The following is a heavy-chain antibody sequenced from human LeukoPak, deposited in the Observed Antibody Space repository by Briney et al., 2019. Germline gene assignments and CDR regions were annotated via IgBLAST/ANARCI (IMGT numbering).Heavy chain of an antibody. Sequence: PSETLSLTCAVSGGSISSSNWWSWVRQPPGKGLEWIGEIYHSGSTNYNPSLKSRVTISVDTSKNQFSLKLSSVTAADTAVYYCASTTPTDSYAFDIWGQGTMVTVSS. J-gene: IGHJ3*02. V-gene: IGHV4-4*02. CDR3: ASTTPTDSYAFDI. CDR2: IYHSGST. CDR1: GGSISSSNW. D-gene: IGHD1-1*01.